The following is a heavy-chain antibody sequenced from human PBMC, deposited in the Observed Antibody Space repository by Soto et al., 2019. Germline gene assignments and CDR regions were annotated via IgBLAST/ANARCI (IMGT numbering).Heavy chain of an antibody. Sequence: QVQLQQWGAGLLKPSETLSLTCAVYGGSFNSYYWSWIRQPPGNGLEWIGEINYSGSTNYNPSLNSRVTISVDTSKNQFSLKLSSVTAADTAVYYCARGHKQQLVRSGGWFDPGGQGTLVTVSS. D-gene: IGHD6-13*01. J-gene: IGHJ5*02. CDR2: INYSGST. V-gene: IGHV4-34*01. CDR1: GGSFNSYY. CDR3: ARGHKQQLVRSGGWFDP.